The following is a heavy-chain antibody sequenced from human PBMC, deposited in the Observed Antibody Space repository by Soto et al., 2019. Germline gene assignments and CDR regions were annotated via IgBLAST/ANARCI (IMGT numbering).Heavy chain of an antibody. V-gene: IGHV1-3*01. CDR3: AREGIYCSGGSCYPRGAFDY. CDR1: GYTFTSYA. Sequence: QVHLVQSGAEVKKPGASVKVSCKASGYTFTSYAMHWMRQAPGQRLEWMGWINAGNGNTKYSQKFQGRVTITRHTSASTAYMELSSLTSEDTAVYYCAREGIYCSGGSCYPRGAFDYWGQGTLVTVSS. J-gene: IGHJ4*02. D-gene: IGHD2-15*01. CDR2: INAGNGNT.